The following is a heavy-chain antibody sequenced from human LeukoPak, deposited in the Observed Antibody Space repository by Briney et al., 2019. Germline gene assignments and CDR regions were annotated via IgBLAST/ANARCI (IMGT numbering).Heavy chain of an antibody. J-gene: IGHJ4*02. D-gene: IGHD4/OR15-4a*01. V-gene: IGHV3-15*01. CDR3: PPDGAGRLGRGSPPYYFDY. CDR2: IKSKSDGGTI. CDR1: GFSFSNAW. Sequence: PGGSLRLSCAASGFSFSNAWMYWVRQAPGKGLECVGRIKSKSDGGTIDSAAPVKGRFIISRDDSKNTLFLQMNSLKTEDTAVYYCPPDGAGRLGRGSPPYYFDYGARGSLVPVSS.